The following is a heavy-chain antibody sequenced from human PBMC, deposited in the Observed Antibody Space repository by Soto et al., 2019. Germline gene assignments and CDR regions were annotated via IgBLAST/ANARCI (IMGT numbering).Heavy chain of an antibody. CDR3: ARVYGIAVAGTLDF. D-gene: IGHD6-19*01. V-gene: IGHV3-48*01. J-gene: IGHJ4*02. Sequence: EVHLVESGGGLVQPGGSLRLSCAASGFTFRTYNMYWVRQAPGKGLEWVSYISSSTGTIYYADSVKGRFTISRDNAKNSLYLQMNSLRAEDTAVYYCARVYGIAVAGTLDFWGQGTLVTVSS. CDR1: GFTFRTYN. CDR2: ISSSTGTI.